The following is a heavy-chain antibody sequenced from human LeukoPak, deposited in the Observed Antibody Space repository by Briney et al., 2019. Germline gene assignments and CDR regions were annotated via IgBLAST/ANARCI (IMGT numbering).Heavy chain of an antibody. CDR2: MYSNGSP. V-gene: IGHV4-4*07. CDR1: GGSINNYY. J-gene: IGHJ5*02. CDR3: TREPLP. Sequence: SETLSLTCTVSGGSINNYYWSLIRQPAGKGLEWIGRMYSNGSPSYNPSLKSRVAMSADMSKNQLSLKLTSVTAADTAVYYCTREPLPWGQGTLVTVSS.